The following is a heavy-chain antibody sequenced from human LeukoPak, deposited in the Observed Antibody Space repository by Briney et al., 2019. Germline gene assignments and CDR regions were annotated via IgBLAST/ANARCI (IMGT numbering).Heavy chain of an antibody. CDR2: IKSKTDGGTT. CDR3: GEWFGEFLDY. CDR1: GFTFSNAW. J-gene: IGHJ4*02. D-gene: IGHD3-10*01. Sequence: PGGSLRLSCAASGFTFSNAWMSWVRQAPGKGLEWVGRIKSKTDGGTTDYAAPVKGRFTISRDGSKNTLYLQMNSLKTEDTAVYYCGEWFGEFLDYWGQGTLVTVSS. V-gene: IGHV3-15*01.